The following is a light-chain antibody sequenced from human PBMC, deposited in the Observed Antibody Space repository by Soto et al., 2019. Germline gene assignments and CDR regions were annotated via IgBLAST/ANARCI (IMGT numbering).Light chain of an antibody. CDR1: QSLSSY. CDR3: QQTYTTPEIT. V-gene: IGKV3-11*01. CDR2: DAS. J-gene: IGKJ5*01. Sequence: IVLTHSAAPLSLSPGERATLSCGASQSLSSYLAWYQQKPGQAPRLLVYDASNRATGIPARFSGSGSGTDFTLTISSLQPEDFAIYYCQQTYTTPEITFGQGTRLEIK.